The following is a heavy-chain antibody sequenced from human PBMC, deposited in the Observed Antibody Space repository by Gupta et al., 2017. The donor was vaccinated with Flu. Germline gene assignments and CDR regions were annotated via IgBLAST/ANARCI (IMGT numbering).Heavy chain of an antibody. CDR2: IWFDGNIH. V-gene: IGHV3-33*01. J-gene: IGHJ6*02. Sequence: QVQLVESGGGVVQPGRSLRLSCVASGFTFSDYGMNWVRQAPGKGLEWVAGIWFDGNIHSYVDSVKGRFTISRDNSKNTLFMQMNSMRVEDTAVYYCARDRSRDTADPGGRSDYYYYGMDVWGQGTTVTVSS. CDR1: GFTFSDYG. D-gene: IGHD5-18*01. CDR3: ARDRSRDTADPGGRSDYYYYGMDV.